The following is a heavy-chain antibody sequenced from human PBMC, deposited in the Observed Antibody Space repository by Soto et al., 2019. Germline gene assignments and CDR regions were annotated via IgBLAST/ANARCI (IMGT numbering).Heavy chain of an antibody. J-gene: IGHJ3*02. CDR1: GFTFSSYS. CDR3: AREAITMIVVVTSPNPDDAFDI. CDR2: ISSSSSYI. V-gene: IGHV3-21*01. D-gene: IGHD3-22*01. Sequence: GGSLRLSCAASGFTFSSYSMNWVRQAPGKGLEWVSSISSSSSYIYYADSVKGRFTISRDNAKNSLYLQMNSLRAEDTAVYYCAREAITMIVVVTSPNPDDAFDIWGQGTMVTVSS.